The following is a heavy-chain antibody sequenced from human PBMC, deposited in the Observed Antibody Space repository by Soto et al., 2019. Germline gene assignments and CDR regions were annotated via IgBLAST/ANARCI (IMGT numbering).Heavy chain of an antibody. J-gene: IGHJ4*02. Sequence: PSETMSVTCTVSGGSISSSSYYWGWIRQPPGKGLEWIGSIYYSGSTYYNPSLKSRVTISVDTSKNQFSLKLSSVTAADTAVYYFAREYSSGWAPVLHFDYCGQGTLVTGSS. CDR1: GGSISSSSYY. D-gene: IGHD6-19*01. CDR3: AREYSSGWAPVLHFDY. CDR2: IYYSGST. V-gene: IGHV4-39*01.